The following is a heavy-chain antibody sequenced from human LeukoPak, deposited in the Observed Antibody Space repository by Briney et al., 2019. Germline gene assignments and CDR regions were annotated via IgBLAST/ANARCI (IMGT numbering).Heavy chain of an antibody. J-gene: IGHJ6*03. CDR1: GFTFSSYW. CDR3: ARTGGYDYLFSYYYYYMDV. D-gene: IGHD5-12*01. Sequence: TGGSLRLSCAASGFTFSSYWMTWVRQAPGKGLEWVANIKEDGGEKYYVDSVKGRFTISRDNAKNSLYLQMNSLRAEDTAVYYCARTGGYDYLFSYYYYYMDVWGKGTTVTVSS. V-gene: IGHV3-7*01. CDR2: IKEDGGEK.